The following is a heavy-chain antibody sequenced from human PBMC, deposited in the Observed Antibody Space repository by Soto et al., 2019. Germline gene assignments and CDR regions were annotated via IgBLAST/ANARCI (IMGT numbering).Heavy chain of an antibody. CDR1: GDSVSSNSAA. D-gene: IGHD6-6*01. Sequence: PSQTLSLTCVISGDSVSSNSAAWNWIRQSPSRGLEWLGRTYYRSKWNTDSAVSMKNRITITPDTSKNLFSLQLDSVTPEDTAVYYCARQPLATLPLYGLDVWGQGTTVTCSS. CDR2: TYYRSKWNT. V-gene: IGHV6-1*01. CDR3: ARQPLATLPLYGLDV. J-gene: IGHJ6*02.